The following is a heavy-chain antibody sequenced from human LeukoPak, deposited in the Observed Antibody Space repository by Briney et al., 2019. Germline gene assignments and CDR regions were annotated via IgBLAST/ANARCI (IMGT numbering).Heavy chain of an antibody. J-gene: IGHJ6*02. CDR3: ARGRRIINGLDV. V-gene: IGHV1-2*02. CDR1: GYTLSDYY. Sequence: ASVKVSCKASGYTLSDYYIYWVRQAPAQGLEWLGWLNPHSGGTNYAQKFQGRVTLTRDTSISTTYMELSTLTSDDTAIYYCARGRRIINGLDVWGQGTTVIVSS. CDR2: LNPHSGGT.